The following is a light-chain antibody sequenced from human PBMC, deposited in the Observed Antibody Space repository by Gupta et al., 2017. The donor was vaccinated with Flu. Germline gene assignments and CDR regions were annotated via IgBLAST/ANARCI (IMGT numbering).Light chain of an antibody. V-gene: IGLV2-23*01. CDR3: FSYAGSNTLV. Sequence: GTSSDVGRYNLISWYQEHPGKAPNLMLNEDAKRTSGVSIRFSGSKSGNTASLPIFGLQAGDEDDYYCFSYAGSNTLVFCGGTTLT. CDR2: EDA. CDR1: SSDVGRYNL. J-gene: IGLJ3*02.